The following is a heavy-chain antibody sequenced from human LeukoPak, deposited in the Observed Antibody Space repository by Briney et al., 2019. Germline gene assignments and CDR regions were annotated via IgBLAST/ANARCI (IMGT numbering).Heavy chain of an antibody. V-gene: IGHV4-34*01. CDR1: GGSFSGYY. Sequence: PSETLSLTCAVYGGSFSGYYWSWIRQPPGKGLEWIGEINHSGSTNYNPSLKSRVTISVDTSKNQFSLKLSSVTAADTAVYYCARGTIVVVISDWGQGTLVTVSS. CDR3: ARGTIVVVISD. CDR2: INHSGST. J-gene: IGHJ4*02. D-gene: IGHD3-22*01.